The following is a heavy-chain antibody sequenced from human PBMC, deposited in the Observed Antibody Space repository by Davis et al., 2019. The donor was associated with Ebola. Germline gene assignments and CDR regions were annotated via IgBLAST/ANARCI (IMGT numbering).Heavy chain of an antibody. CDR2: IRSKANSYAT. Sequence: GESLNTSCAASGFTLSDSPMHWVRQASGRGLEWVGRIRSKANSYATTSAASVKGRFTIPRDDSKNTAYLQMNSLKTDDTAVYYCSTTVVTPHDAFDIWGQGTMVTVSS. D-gene: IGHD4-23*01. J-gene: IGHJ3*02. CDR3: STTVVTPHDAFDI. CDR1: GFTLSDSP. V-gene: IGHV3-73*01.